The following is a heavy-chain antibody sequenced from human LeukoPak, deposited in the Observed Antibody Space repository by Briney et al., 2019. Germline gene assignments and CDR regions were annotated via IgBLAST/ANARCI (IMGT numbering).Heavy chain of an antibody. CDR2: INSDGSST. J-gene: IGHJ5*02. V-gene: IGHV3-74*01. CDR1: GFTFSSYW. CDR3: ARGPHSYGSGSYYDNWFDP. D-gene: IGHD3-10*01. Sequence: GGSLRLSCAASGFTFSSYWMHWVRQAPGKGLVWVSHINSDGSSTSYADSVKGRFTISRDNAKNTLYLQMNSLRAEDTAVYYCARGPHSYGSGSYYDNWFDPWGQGTLVTVSS.